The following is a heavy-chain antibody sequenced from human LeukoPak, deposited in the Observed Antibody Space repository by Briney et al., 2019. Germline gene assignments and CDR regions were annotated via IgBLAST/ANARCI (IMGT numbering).Heavy chain of an antibody. V-gene: IGHV4-34*01. CDR2: INHSGST. D-gene: IGHD2-2*01. J-gene: IGHJ4*02. Sequence: PSETLSLTCAVYGGSISGDYRSWIRQPPGKGLEWIGEINHSGSTNYNPSLKSRVTISVDTSKNQFSLKLSSVTAADTAVYYCARVPSWSRPFDYWGQGTLVTVSS. CDR1: GGSISGDY. CDR3: ARVPSWSRPFDY.